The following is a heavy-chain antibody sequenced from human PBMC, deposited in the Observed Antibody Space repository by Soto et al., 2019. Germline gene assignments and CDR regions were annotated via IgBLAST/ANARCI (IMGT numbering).Heavy chain of an antibody. J-gene: IGHJ4*02. CDR1: GLTFSGHW. CDR2: IKPDGSET. D-gene: IGHD2-21*02. CDR3: TSRPSGMTYHAVFDF. V-gene: IGHV3-7*03. Sequence: GGSLRLSCAASGLTFSGHWMTWVRQTPGEGLQWVAAIKPDGSETFYVDSVKGRFTISRDNARNSLFLQMDSLRAVDTAVYYCTSRPSGMTYHAVFDFWGQGTLVTVSS.